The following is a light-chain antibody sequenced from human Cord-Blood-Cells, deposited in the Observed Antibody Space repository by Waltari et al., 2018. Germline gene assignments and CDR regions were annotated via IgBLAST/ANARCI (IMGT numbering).Light chain of an antibody. CDR3: QQYCSTPYS. CDR1: QSVLYSSNNQNY. Sequence: DIVMTQSPDSLAVSLGERPTIHCNSCQSVLYSSNNQNYLAWDQQKPGQSPKLLIYWASTRESGVPDRISGSGSGTDFTLTISSLQAEDVAVYYCQQYCSTPYSFGRGTKVEIK. V-gene: IGKV4-1*01. CDR2: WAS. J-gene: IGKJ2*03.